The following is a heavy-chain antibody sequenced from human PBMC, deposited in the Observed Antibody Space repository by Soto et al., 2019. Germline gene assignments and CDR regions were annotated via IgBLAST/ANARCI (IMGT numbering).Heavy chain of an antibody. CDR1: GFSLSNARMG. Sequence: QVTLKESGPVLVKPTETLTLTYTVSGFSLSNARMGVSWIRQPPGKALEWLAHIFSNDEKSYSTSLKSRLTISKDTSKSQVVLTMTIMDPVDTATYYCARIAVGSGSQRWFDPWGQGTLVTVSS. V-gene: IGHV2-26*01. D-gene: IGHD3-10*01. CDR3: ARIAVGSGSQRWFDP. J-gene: IGHJ5*02. CDR2: IFSNDEK.